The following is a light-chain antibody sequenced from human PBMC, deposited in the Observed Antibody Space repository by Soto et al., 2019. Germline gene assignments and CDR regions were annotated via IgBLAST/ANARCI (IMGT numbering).Light chain of an antibody. CDR2: DAS. CDR1: QSVRNK. Sequence: EIVMTQSPVTLSVSPGETATLACRASQSVRNKLAWYQQKPGQAPRLLIYDASTRATGIPARFSGGGSGTEFTLTISSLQSEDFAVYYCQKYNDWPPLTFGGGTKVEIK. CDR3: QKYNDWPPLT. J-gene: IGKJ4*01. V-gene: IGKV3-15*01.